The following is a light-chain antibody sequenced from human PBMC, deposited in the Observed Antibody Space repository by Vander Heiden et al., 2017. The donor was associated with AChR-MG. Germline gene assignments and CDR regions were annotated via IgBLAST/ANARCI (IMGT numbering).Light chain of an antibody. Sequence: EIVLTHSPATLSLSPGERATLSCRASQSVSSYLAWYQQKPGQAPRLLIYDASNRATGIPARFSGSGSGTDFTLTISSLEPEDFAVYYCQQRSNWPIYTFGQGTKLEIK. CDR3: QQRSNWPIYT. V-gene: IGKV3-11*01. CDR1: QSVSSY. CDR2: DAS. J-gene: IGKJ2*01.